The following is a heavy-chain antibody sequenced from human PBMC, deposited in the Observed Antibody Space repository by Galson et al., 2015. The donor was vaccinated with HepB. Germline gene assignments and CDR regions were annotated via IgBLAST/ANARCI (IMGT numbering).Heavy chain of an antibody. V-gene: IGHV2-5*08. J-gene: IGHJ6*02. CDR3: ALCTDPYYYDSSGYSNGMDV. Sequence: PALVKPTQTLTLTCTFSGFSLSTSGMCVSWIRQPPGKALEWLALIYWDDDKRYSPSLKSRLTITKDTSKNQVVLTMTNMDPVDTATYYCALCTDPYYYDSSGYSNGMDVWGQGTTVTVSS. CDR2: IYWDDDK. D-gene: IGHD3-22*01. CDR1: GFSLSTSGMC.